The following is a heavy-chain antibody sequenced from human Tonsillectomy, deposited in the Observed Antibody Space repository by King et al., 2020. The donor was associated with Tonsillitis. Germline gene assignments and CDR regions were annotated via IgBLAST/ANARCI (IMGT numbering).Heavy chain of an antibody. CDR2: ISYDGSNK. Sequence: VQLVESGGGVVQPGRSLRLSCAASGFTFSSYGMHWVRQAPGKGLEWVAVISYDGSNKYYADSVKGRFTISRDNSKNTLYLQMNSLRAEDTAVYYCARDGHVLRYFGWLLGEWGQGTLVTVSS. CDR1: GFTFSSYG. V-gene: IGHV3-33*05. J-gene: IGHJ4*02. D-gene: IGHD3-9*01. CDR3: ARDGHVLRYFGWLLGE.